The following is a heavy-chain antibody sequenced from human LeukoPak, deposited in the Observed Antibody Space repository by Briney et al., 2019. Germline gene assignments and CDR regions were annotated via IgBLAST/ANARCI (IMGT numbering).Heavy chain of an antibody. J-gene: IGHJ4*02. V-gene: IGHV3-23*01. D-gene: IGHD2-2*01. CDR3: AKDLISVLPAAYDY. CDR1: GSFSSYV. CDR2: LSASGGST. Sequence: PGGSLRLSCAASGSFSSYVMTWVRQAPGRGLEWVSTLSASGGSTYYADSVKGRFTISRDNSKNTLYLQMSSLRAEDTAVYFCAKDLISVLPAAYDYWGQGTLVTVSS.